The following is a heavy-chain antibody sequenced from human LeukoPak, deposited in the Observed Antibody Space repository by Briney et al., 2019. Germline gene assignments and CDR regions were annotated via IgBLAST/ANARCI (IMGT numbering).Heavy chain of an antibody. D-gene: IGHD6-19*01. CDR3: ARDPASYPEAVAGTYFDY. V-gene: IGHV3-30*19. J-gene: IGHJ4*02. CDR1: GFSVSGYL. CDR2: ISYDGSNK. Sequence: GRSLRLSCAVSGFSVSGYLMTWVRQAPGKGLEWVAVISYDGSNKYYADSVKGRFTISRDDSKNTLYLQMNSLRAEDTAVYYCARDPASYPEAVAGTYFDYWGQGTLVTVSS.